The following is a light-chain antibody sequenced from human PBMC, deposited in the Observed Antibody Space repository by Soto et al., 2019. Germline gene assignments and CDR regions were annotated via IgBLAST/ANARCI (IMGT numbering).Light chain of an antibody. V-gene: IGKV1-9*01. CDR2: AAS. CDR3: QQLNSYPPT. Sequence: DIQLTQSPSFLSASLGDRVTITCRASQGISSYLACYQQKPGKAPKLLIYAASTLQSGVPSRFSGSGSGTEFTLTISSLQPEDFATYYCQQLNSYPPTFGQGTKVDIK. J-gene: IGKJ1*01. CDR1: QGISSY.